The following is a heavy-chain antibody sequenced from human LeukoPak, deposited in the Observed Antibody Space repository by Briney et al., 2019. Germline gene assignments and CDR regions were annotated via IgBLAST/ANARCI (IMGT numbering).Heavy chain of an antibody. CDR1: GGSISSSSYS. Sequence: PSETLSLTCTVSGGSISSSSYSWGWIRQPPGKGLEWIGTIYYSGSTYYNPSLKSRVTISVDTSKNQFSLKLSSVTAADTAVYYCARSGQWLVRVFDYWGQGTLVTVSS. J-gene: IGHJ4*02. D-gene: IGHD6-19*01. CDR2: IYYSGST. CDR3: ARSGQWLVRVFDY. V-gene: IGHV4-39*01.